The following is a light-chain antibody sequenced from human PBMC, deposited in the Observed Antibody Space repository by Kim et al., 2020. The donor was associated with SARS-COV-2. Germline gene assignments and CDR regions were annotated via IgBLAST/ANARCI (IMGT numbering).Light chain of an antibody. CDR3: QQSYKTPLT. V-gene: IGKV1-39*01. CDR2: ATY. CDR1: QSIVGY. Sequence: SASVGDGVSITCRASQSIVGYLNWYQQKPGKGPSLLIYATYNLQPGVPSRFSGSGSGADFTLTISNLQPEDSATYYCQQSYKTPLTFGGGTKLEI. J-gene: IGKJ4*01.